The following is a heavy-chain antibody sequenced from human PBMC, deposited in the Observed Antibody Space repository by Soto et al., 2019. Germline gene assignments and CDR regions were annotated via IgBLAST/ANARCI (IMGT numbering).Heavy chain of an antibody. Sequence: QLQLLESGPGLVKPSETLSLTCSVSGGSISSGPYSWGWIRQPPGKGLEWIGTFHYSGRTYYSPSPGSRVTISGDTSKNQFSLKVSSVTAADTAVFYCARLAGYCSGTSCYGYYGMDVWGQGTTVTVSS. D-gene: IGHD2-2*01. CDR3: ARLAGYCSGTSCYGYYGMDV. CDR2: FHYSGRT. J-gene: IGHJ6*02. CDR1: GGSISSGPYS. V-gene: IGHV4-39*01.